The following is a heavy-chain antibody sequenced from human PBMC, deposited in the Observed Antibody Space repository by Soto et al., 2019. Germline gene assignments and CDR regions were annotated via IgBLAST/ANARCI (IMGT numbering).Heavy chain of an antibody. CDR2: IYYRGNA. Sequence: QLQLQESGPGLVKPSETLSLTCSVSDDSINSDKYYWGWIRQPPGKGLEWIGSIYYRGNAYYTPSIQTRVTISLDKSQSQISLKLNSVTAADSAVYFCARLEGLATISYYFDFWGPGALVTVSS. D-gene: IGHD3-9*01. V-gene: IGHV4-39*01. J-gene: IGHJ4*02. CDR3: ARLEGLATISYYFDF. CDR1: DDSINSDKYY.